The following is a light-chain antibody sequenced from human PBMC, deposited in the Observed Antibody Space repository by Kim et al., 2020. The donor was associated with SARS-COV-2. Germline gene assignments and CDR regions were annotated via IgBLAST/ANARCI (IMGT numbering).Light chain of an antibody. J-gene: IGKJ4*01. Sequence: LSPGESATHSCRASQSVSSYLTWYQPRPGQPPRLLIYDASNRATGIPARFSGSGSGTDFTLTIGSLEPEDFAVYFCQQRSSWPLTFGGGTKVDIK. CDR1: QSVSSY. CDR2: DAS. V-gene: IGKV3-11*01. CDR3: QQRSSWPLT.